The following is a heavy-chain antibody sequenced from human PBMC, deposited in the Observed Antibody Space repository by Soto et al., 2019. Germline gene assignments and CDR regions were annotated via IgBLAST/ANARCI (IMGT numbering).Heavy chain of an antibody. CDR1: GYTFTSYG. CDR3: ARDVVVPAVPYYYYGMDV. Sequence: QVQLVQSGAEVKKPGASVKVSCKASGYTFTSYGISWVRQAPGQGLEWMGWISAYNGNTNYAQKLQGRVTMTTDTSTSTAYMELRILRSDDTAVYYCARDVVVPAVPYYYYGMDVWGQGTTVTVSS. J-gene: IGHJ6*02. D-gene: IGHD2-2*01. V-gene: IGHV1-18*04. CDR2: ISAYNGNT.